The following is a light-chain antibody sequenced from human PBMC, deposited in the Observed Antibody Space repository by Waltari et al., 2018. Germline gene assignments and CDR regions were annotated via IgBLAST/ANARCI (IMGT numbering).Light chain of an antibody. J-gene: IGKJ4*01. Sequence: EILLTQSPETLSLSPGEIATLSCRASQSLNTYYLAWYQQKPGQAPRLLIYGASNRATGIPDRFSGSGSGTDFTLTISRLEPEDCAVYYCQQYGRSLTFGGGTKVNIK. CDR2: GAS. CDR3: QQYGRSLT. V-gene: IGKV3-20*01. CDR1: QSLNTYY.